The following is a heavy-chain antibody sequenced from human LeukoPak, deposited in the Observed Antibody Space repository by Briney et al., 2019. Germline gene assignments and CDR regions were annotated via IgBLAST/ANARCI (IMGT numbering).Heavy chain of an antibody. CDR3: ARGGGYDILTGYYPEYLIDY. CDR1: GYIFTSYY. Sequence: ASVKASCKASGYIFTSYYMHWVRQAPGQGLEWMGIINPSGGSTSYAQKFQGRVTMTRDTSTSTVYMELSSLRSEDTAVYYCARGGGYDILTGYYPEYLIDYWGQGTLVTVSS. J-gene: IGHJ4*02. CDR2: INPSGGST. D-gene: IGHD3-9*01. V-gene: IGHV1-46*01.